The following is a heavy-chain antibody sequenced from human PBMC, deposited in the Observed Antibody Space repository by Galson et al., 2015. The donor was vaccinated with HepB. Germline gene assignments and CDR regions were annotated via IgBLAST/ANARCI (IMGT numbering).Heavy chain of an antibody. CDR2: ISGSGGST. D-gene: IGHD3-16*01. CDR1: GFTFSSYA. CDR3: AKDGIWDNYYMDV. J-gene: IGHJ6*03. Sequence: SLRLSCAASGFTFSSYAMSWVRQAPGKGLEWVSAISGSGGSTYYADSAKGRFTISRDNSKNTLYLQMNSLRAEDTAVYYCAKDGIWDNYYMDVWGKGTTLTVSS. V-gene: IGHV3-23*01.